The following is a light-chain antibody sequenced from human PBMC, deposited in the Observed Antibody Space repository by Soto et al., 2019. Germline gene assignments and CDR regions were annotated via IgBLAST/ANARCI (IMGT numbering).Light chain of an antibody. J-gene: IGKJ3*01. V-gene: IGKV1-33*01. Sequence: DIQMTQSPSSLSASVGERVTFTCQASQDISNYLNWYQQKPGKAPKLLIYDASNLETGVPSRFSGSGSGTDFTFTISSLQPEDIATYYCQQYDTLRVTFGPGTKVDIK. CDR1: QDISNY. CDR2: DAS. CDR3: QQYDTLRVT.